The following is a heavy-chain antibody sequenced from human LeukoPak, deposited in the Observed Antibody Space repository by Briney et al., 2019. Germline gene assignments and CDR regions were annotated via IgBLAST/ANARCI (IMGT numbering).Heavy chain of an antibody. J-gene: IGHJ2*01. CDR3: ARRVWFGESSHWSFDL. CDR1: GGSFFGYY. V-gene: IGHV4-34*01. D-gene: IGHD3-10*01. CDR2: INHSGST. Sequence: ETLSHTCAVYGGSFFGYYWSWIRPPPGKRLEWIGEINHSGSTSYNPSLKSRVTISINTSKNQFSLKLSSVTAADTAVFYCARRVWFGESSHWSFDLWGRGTLVTVSS.